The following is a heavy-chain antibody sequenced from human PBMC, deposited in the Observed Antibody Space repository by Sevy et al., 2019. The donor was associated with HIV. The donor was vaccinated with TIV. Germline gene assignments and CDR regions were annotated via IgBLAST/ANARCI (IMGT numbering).Heavy chain of an antibody. CDR2: IKEDGSVK. D-gene: IGHD3-22*01. J-gene: IGHJ3*01. V-gene: IGHV3-7*03. CDR1: GFTFSSYW. CDR3: AGGTHYYDSRCYYQDVFEL. Sequence: GGSLRLSCAASSGFTFSSYWMSWVRQAPGKGLEWVANIKEDGSVKYYVDSVRGRFSISRDNAKNLLYLQMNSLRGEDTAVYYCAGGTHYYDSRCYYQDVFELWGQGTLVTVSS.